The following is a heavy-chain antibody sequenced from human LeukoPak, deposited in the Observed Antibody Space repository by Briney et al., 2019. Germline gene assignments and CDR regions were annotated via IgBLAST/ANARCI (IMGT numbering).Heavy chain of an antibody. CDR3: ERRGTVTTNGYYYYYMDV. CDR1: GGSISSYY. V-gene: IGHV4-4*09. CDR2: IYTSTST. D-gene: IGHD4-17*01. Sequence: SETLSLTCTVSGGSISSYYWSWIRQPPGKGLEWIGYIYTSTSTTYNPSLKSRVTISVDTSKNQFSLRLSSVTAADTAVYYCERRGTVTTNGYYYYYMDVWGKGTTVTVSS. J-gene: IGHJ6*03.